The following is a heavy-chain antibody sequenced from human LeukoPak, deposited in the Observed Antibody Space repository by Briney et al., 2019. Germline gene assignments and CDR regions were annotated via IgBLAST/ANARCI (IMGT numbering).Heavy chain of an antibody. D-gene: IGHD1-26*01. CDR2: IYYTGST. CDR3: ARGQRSYFRAVDD. J-gene: IGHJ4*02. CDR1: GASITTYY. Sequence: SETLSLTCTVSGASITTYYWSWIRQPPGKGLEFIGHIYYTGSTNYNPSLKSRVTMSVDTPKNQFSLKLTSVTAPDTAFYYCARGQRSYFRAVDDWGQGPLVTVSS. V-gene: IGHV4-59*01.